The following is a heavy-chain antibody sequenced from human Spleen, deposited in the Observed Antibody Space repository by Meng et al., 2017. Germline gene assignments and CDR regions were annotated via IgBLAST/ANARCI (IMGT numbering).Heavy chain of an antibody. Sequence: GESLKIPCAASGFTFSSYGMHWVRQAPGKGLEWVAVIWYEGSNKDYADSVKGRFTISRDNSKNTLYLQMNSLRAEDTAVYYCARDGEYSSSWSISAFAYWGQGTLVNGAS. J-gene: IGHJ4*02. CDR1: GFTFSSYG. CDR3: ARDGEYSSSWSISAFAY. V-gene: IGHV3-33*01. D-gene: IGHD6-13*01. CDR2: IWYEGSNK.